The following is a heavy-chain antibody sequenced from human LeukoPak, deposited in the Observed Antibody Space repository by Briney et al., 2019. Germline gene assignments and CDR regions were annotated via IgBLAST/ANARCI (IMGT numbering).Heavy chain of an antibody. Sequence: GGSLRLSCAASGFTFSSYEMNWVRQAPGKGLEWVSYISSRGSAIYYADSVTGRFTISRDNSKNTLYLQMNSLRAEDTAVYYCARGKEGRYSYVDSWGQGTLVTV. D-gene: IGHD3-10*01. CDR1: GFTFSSYE. CDR2: ISSRGSAI. J-gene: IGHJ5*01. V-gene: IGHV3-48*03. CDR3: ARGKEGRYSYVDS.